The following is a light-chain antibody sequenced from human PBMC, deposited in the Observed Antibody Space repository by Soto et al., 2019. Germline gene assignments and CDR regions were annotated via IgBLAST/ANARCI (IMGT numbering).Light chain of an antibody. CDR2: NGV. CDR3: QQYHISLS. CDR1: QPIRNDF. J-gene: IGKJ2*01. V-gene: IGKV3D-20*01. Sequence: EIVLTQSPATLPWYPGERATLFCRASQPIRNDFLVWYQQKPGLALRLLIYNGVTRATGIPDRFSGSGAGTDFSLTISRLEPEDFAVYYCQQYHISLSFGQGTKLEI.